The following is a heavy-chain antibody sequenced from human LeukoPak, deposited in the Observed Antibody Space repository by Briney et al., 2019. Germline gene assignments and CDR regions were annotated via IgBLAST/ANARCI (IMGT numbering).Heavy chain of an antibody. CDR3: ARVVKWLVLRGAFDI. CDR2: IYYSGST. V-gene: IGHV4-39*07. CDR1: GGSISSSSYY. D-gene: IGHD6-19*01. Sequence: PSETLSLTCTVSGGSISSSSYYWGWIRQPPGKGLEWIGSIYYSGSTYYNPSLKSRVTISVDTSKNQFSLKLSSVTAADTAVYYCARVVKWLVLRGAFDIWGQGTMVTVSS. J-gene: IGHJ3*02.